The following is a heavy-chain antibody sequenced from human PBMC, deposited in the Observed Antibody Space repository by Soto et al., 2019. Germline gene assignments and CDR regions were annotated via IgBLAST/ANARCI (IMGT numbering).Heavy chain of an antibody. Sequence: AETLPHTCTDTGGSISSYHRSWIRQPPGKGLEWIGYIYYSGSTNYNPSLKSRVTISVDTSKNQFPRNLTFVTAADTSVSYCARLPLAGDGDYGMDVWGQGSTVPVSS. CDR1: GGSISSYH. V-gene: IGHV4-59*08. J-gene: IGHJ6*02. CDR2: IYYSGST. CDR3: ARLPLAGDGDYGMDV. D-gene: IGHD2-21*02.